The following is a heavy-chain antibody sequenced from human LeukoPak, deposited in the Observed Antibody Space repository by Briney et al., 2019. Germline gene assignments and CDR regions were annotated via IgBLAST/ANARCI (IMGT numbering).Heavy chain of an antibody. J-gene: IGHJ5*02. CDR3: ARGRYCSSTSCYGWFDP. CDR1: GGSFSGYY. V-gene: IGHV4-34*01. CDR2: INHSGST. D-gene: IGHD2-2*01. Sequence: SETLSLTCAVYGGSFSGYYWSWIRQPPGKGLEWIGEINHSGSTIYNPSLKSRVTISVDTSKNQFSLKLSSVTAADTAVYYCARGRYCSSTSCYGWFDPWGQGTLVTVSS.